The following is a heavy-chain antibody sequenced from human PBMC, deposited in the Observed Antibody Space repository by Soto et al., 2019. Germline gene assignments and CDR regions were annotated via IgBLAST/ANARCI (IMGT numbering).Heavy chain of an antibody. Sequence: SETLSLTCTVSGGSISSSSYYWGWIRQPPGKGLEWIGSIYYSGSTYYNPSLKSRVTISVDTSKNQFSLKLSSVTAADTAVYYCARHGEWVVTGAYGMDVWGQGTTVTVSS. J-gene: IGHJ6*02. CDR2: IYYSGST. CDR3: ARHGEWVVTGAYGMDV. CDR1: GGSISSSSYY. D-gene: IGHD2-21*02. V-gene: IGHV4-39*01.